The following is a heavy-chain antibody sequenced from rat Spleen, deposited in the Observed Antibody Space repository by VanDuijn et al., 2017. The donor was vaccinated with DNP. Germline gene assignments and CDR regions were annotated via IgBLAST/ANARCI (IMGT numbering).Heavy chain of an antibody. CDR3: VRGHPPRGFDY. CDR1: GYSITSNY. Sequence: VQLQESGPGLVRPSQSFSLTCSVTGYSITSNYWAWIRMFPRNGMEWIGHINYSGRTSYNPSLTGRISITRDTSKNQFFLQLNSVTTEDTATYYSVRGHPPRGFDYWGQGVMVTVSS. V-gene: IGHV3-1*01. CDR2: INYSGRT. J-gene: IGHJ2*01. D-gene: IGHD3-8*01.